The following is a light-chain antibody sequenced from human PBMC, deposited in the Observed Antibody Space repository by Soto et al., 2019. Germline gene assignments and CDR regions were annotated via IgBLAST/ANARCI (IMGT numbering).Light chain of an antibody. CDR2: GAF. CDR1: QSVSSNY. CDR3: QQYGGSPRT. J-gene: IGKJ2*01. V-gene: IGKV3-20*01. Sequence: EIVLTQSPGTLSLSPGERATFSCRASQSVSSNYLAWYQQKPGQAPRLLIYGAFKRATGIPDRFSGSGSGTDFTLTISRMEPEDFAIYHCQQYGGSPRTFGQGTKLEIK.